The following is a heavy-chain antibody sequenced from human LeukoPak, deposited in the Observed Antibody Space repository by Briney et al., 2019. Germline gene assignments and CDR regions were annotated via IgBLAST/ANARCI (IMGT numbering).Heavy chain of an antibody. CDR1: GGSFSGYY. J-gene: IGHJ4*02. D-gene: IGHD3-22*01. CDR2: INHSGST. Sequence: SETLSLTCAVYGGSFSGYYWSWIRQPPGKGLEWIGEINHSGSTNYNPSLKSRVMISIDTSKNQLSLKLRAVTAADPAVYYGGRRGRGLRYYFDSSGYYLFDSWGQGDLVTVPS. V-gene: IGHV4-34*01. CDR3: GRRGRGLRYYFDSSGYYLFDS.